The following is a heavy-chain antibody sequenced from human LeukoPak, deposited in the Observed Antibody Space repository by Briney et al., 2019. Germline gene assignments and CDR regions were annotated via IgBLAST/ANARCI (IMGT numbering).Heavy chain of an antibody. CDR1: GFTFSSYG. V-gene: IGHV3-33*01. CDR2: IWYDGSNK. J-gene: IGHJ4*02. CDR3: ARDPDDYGDYSYFDY. D-gene: IGHD4-17*01. Sequence: GGSLRLSCAASGFTFSSYGMHWVRQAPGKGLEWVAVIWYDGSNKYYADSVKGRFTISRGNSKNTLFLQMNSLRAEDTAVYYCARDPDDYGDYSYFDYWGQGTLVTVSS.